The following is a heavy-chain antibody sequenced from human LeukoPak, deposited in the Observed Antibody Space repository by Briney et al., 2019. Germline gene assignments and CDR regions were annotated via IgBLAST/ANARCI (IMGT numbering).Heavy chain of an antibody. V-gene: IGHV1-69*04. D-gene: IGHD3-9*01. CDR1: GGTFSSYA. Sequence: ASVKVSCTASGGTFSSYAISWVRQAPGQGLEWMGRIIPILGIANYAQKFQGRVTITADKSTSTAYMELSSLRSEDTAVYYCARDEITYYDILTGLSNWFDPWGQGTLVTVSS. CDR3: ARDEITYYDILTGLSNWFDP. J-gene: IGHJ5*02. CDR2: IIPILGIA.